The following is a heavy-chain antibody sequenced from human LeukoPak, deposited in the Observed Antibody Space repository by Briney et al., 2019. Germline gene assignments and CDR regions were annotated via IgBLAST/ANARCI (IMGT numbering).Heavy chain of an antibody. J-gene: IGHJ4*02. CDR2: IYSSGST. V-gene: IGHV4-4*09. CDR1: GASISSYY. Sequence: SETLSPTCTVSGASISSYYWSWIRQPPGKGLEWIGYIYSSGSTNYNPSLKSQVNFSVDTSKNQFSLKLSSVTAADTAVYYCAGGVIIVPFDCWGQGALVTVSP. CDR3: AGGVIIVPFDC. D-gene: IGHD3-10*01.